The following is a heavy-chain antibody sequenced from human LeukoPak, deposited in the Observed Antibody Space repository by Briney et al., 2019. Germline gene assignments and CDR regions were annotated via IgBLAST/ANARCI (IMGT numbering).Heavy chain of an antibody. D-gene: IGHD2-21*02. Sequence: PGGSLRLSCAASGFTFSSYWMHWVRQAPGKGLVWVSRINSDGSSTNYADSVKGRFTISRDNAKNTLYLQMNSLRAEETAVYYCTRAAYCGGDCYSTDYWGQRTLGTVS. J-gene: IGHJ4*02. CDR2: INSDGSST. CDR3: TRAAYCGGDCYSTDY. V-gene: IGHV3-74*01. CDR1: GFTFSSYW.